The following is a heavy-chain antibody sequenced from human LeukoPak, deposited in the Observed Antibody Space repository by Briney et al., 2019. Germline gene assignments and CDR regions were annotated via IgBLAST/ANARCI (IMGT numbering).Heavy chain of an antibody. CDR2: IYYSGST. V-gene: IGHV4-39*01. CDR1: GGSISSRDSY. D-gene: IGHD6-13*01. CDR3: ARHPSSSSLWSRWGFDP. Sequence: RPSETLSPTCTVSGGSISSRDSYWAWIRQPPGKGLEWIGSIYYSGSTYYNPSLKSRVTISVDTSKNQFSLKLSSVTAADTAVYYCARHPSSSSLWSRWGFDPWGQGTLVTVSS. J-gene: IGHJ5*02.